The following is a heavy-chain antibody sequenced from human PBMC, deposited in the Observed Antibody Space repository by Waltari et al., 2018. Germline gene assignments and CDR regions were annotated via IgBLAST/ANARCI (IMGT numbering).Heavy chain of an antibody. V-gene: IGHV3-66*02. J-gene: IGHJ6*02. CDR3: ARASIAALYYYYYGMDV. CDR2: VYRGGSI. D-gene: IGHD6-13*01. Sequence: EVHLLESGGGVVQPGGSLRLSCAASGFTVSSNYMSWVRQAPGKGLEWVSVVYRGGSIYYTDSVKGRFTISRDNSNNTLYLQMNSLRAEDTAVYYCARASIAALYYYYYGMDVWGQGTTVTVSS. CDR1: GFTVSSNY.